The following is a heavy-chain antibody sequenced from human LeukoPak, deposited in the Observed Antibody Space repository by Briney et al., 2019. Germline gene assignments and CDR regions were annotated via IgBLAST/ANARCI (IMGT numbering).Heavy chain of an antibody. D-gene: IGHD3-3*01. V-gene: IGHV3-23*01. Sequence: GGSLRLSCVASGFTLRSYAMSWVRQAPGKGLEWVSAISGSGGSTYYADSVKGRFTISRDNSKNTLYLQMNSLRAEDTAVYYCAKVSFYDFWSGYQDWFDPWGQGTLVTVSS. CDR3: AKVSFYDFWSGYQDWFDP. CDR1: GFTLRSYA. CDR2: ISGSGGST. J-gene: IGHJ5*02.